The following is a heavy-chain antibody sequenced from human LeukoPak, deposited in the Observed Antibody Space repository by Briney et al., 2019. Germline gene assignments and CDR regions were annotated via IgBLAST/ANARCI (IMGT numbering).Heavy chain of an antibody. CDR1: GLTFSDYG. V-gene: IGHV3-7*01. CDR2: INQGGSEK. J-gene: IGHJ4*02. Sequence: GGSLRLSCEASGLTFSDYGMSWVRQAPGKGLEWVANINQGGSEKYYVDSVEGRFTISRDNPKNSLYLQMTSLRAEDAAVYYCVREGHDNVWSFDYWGQGALVIVSS. D-gene: IGHD2-8*02. CDR3: VREGHDNVWSFDY.